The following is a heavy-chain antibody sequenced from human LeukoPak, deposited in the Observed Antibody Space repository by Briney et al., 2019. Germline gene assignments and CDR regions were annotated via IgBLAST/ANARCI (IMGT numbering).Heavy chain of an antibody. CDR3: ARDNSYDTGRGMDV. J-gene: IGHJ6*03. CDR1: GGSISSSSYY. Sequence: PSETLSLTCTVSGGSISSSSYYWGWIRQPPGKGLEWIGSIYYSGSTYYNPSLKSRVTISVDTSKNQFSLKLSSVTAADTAVYYCARDNSYDTGRGMDVWGKGTTVTVSS. D-gene: IGHD3-22*01. CDR2: IYYSGST. V-gene: IGHV4-39*07.